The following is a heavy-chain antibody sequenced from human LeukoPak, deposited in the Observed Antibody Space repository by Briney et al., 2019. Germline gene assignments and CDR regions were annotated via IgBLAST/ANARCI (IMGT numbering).Heavy chain of an antibody. D-gene: IGHD2-2*01. J-gene: IGHJ6*03. CDR3: ARVLFFVVVPAAIGDYYMDV. V-gene: IGHV1-69*13. CDR1: GGTFSSYA. Sequence: ASVKVSCKASGGTFSSYAISWVRQAPGQGLEWMGGIIPIFGTANYAQKFQGRVTITADESTSTAYMELSSLRSEDTAVYYCARVLFFVVVPAAIGDYYMDVWGKGTTVTVSS. CDR2: IIPIFGTA.